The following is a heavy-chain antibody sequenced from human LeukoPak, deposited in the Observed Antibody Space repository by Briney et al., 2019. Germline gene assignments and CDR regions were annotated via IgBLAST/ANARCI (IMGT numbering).Heavy chain of an antibody. CDR1: GVNVSSDY. Sequence: GGSLRLSCAASGVNVSSDYMSWVRQAPGKGLQWVSLIYSGGNTYNADSVKGRFTIYRHNSKNMLYLQMSSLRTEDTAICYCARRMTFGGAGTLVTVSS. CDR3: ARRMTF. D-gene: IGHD2/OR15-2a*01. CDR2: IYSGGNT. J-gene: IGHJ4*02. V-gene: IGHV3-53*04.